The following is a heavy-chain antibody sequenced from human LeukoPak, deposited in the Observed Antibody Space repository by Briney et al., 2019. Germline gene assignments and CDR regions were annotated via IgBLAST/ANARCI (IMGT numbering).Heavy chain of an antibody. J-gene: IGHJ1*01. V-gene: IGHV3-30*18. CDR3: AKAYCGGDCYGGYFQH. D-gene: IGHD2-21*02. CDR1: GFTFSSYG. CDR2: ISYDGSNK. Sequence: GGSLRLSCAASGFTFSSYGMHWVRQAPGKGLEWVAVISYDGSNKYYADSVKGRFTISRDNSKNTLYLQMNSLRAEDTAVYYCAKAYCGGDCYGGYFQHWGQGTLVTVSS.